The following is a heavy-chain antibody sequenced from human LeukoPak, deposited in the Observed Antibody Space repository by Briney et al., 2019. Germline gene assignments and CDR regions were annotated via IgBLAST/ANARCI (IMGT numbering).Heavy chain of an antibody. V-gene: IGHV3-74*01. Sequence: GGSLRLSCAASGFTFSSYWMHWVRQAPGKGLVWVSRINSDGSTTTYADSVKGRFTISRDNAKNTLYLQMNSLRAEDTAVYYCARVYDYTTNWFDPWGQGTLVTVSS. D-gene: IGHD4-11*01. CDR3: ARVYDYTTNWFDP. J-gene: IGHJ5*02. CDR1: GFTFSSYW. CDR2: INSDGSTT.